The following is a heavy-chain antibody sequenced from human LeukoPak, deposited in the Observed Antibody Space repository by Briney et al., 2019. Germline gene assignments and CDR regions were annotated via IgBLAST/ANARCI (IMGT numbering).Heavy chain of an antibody. J-gene: IGHJ4*02. D-gene: IGHD3-9*01. V-gene: IGHV1-2*06. CDR3: AALTGSYYFDY. Sequence: ASVKVSCKASGYTFTGYYMHWVRQAPGQGLEWMGRINPNSGGTNYAQKCQGRVTMTRDTSLSTAYMELSRLRSDDTAVYYCAALTGSYYFDYWGQGTLVTVSS. CDR2: INPNSGGT. CDR1: GYTFTGYY.